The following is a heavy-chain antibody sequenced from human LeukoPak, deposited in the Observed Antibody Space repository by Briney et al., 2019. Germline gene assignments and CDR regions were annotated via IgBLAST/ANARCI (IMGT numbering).Heavy chain of an antibody. CDR2: INPKSGVT. CDR3: ARAGGYCGSTNCYSGYYYYFMDV. V-gene: IGHV1-2*02. CDR1: GYTFTDYY. D-gene: IGHD2-2*01. J-gene: IGHJ6*03. Sequence: ASVKVSCKASGYTFTDYYLHWVRQAPGQGLEWMGWINPKSGVTDSKMKFQGRVTLTRDTSITTAYMELISLTSDDAAVYYCARAGGYCGSTNCYSGYYYYFMDVWGKGTTVTVSS.